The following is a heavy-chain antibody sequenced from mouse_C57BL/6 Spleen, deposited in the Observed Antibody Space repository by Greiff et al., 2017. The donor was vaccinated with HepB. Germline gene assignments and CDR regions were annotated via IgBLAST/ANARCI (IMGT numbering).Heavy chain of an antibody. CDR3: TTSDGHYVGYCDV. CDR1: GFNIKDDY. V-gene: IGHV14-4*01. D-gene: IGHD2-3*01. Sequence: VQLQQSGAELVRPGASVKLSCTASGFNIKDDYMHWVKQRPEQGLEWIGWIDPENGDTEYASKFQGKATITADTSSNTAYLQLSSLTSEDTAVYYCTTSDGHYVGYCDVWGTGTTVTVSS. J-gene: IGHJ1*03. CDR2: IDPENGDT.